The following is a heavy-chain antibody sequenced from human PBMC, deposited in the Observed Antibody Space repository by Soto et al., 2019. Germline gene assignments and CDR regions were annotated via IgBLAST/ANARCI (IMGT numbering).Heavy chain of an antibody. J-gene: IGHJ3*02. D-gene: IGHD3-3*01. CDR2: INPATGAA. CDR1: GYPVTAYY. Sequence: QLHLVQSGAVVKKPGASVTVSCSASGYPVTAYYMHWVRQAPGRGLEWMGGINPATGAAKYTQTFQGGVTMARETSTGTVFMELSGLTSEDTAVFYCARGGGVGVAGSAAFDMWGQGTLVTVSS. V-gene: IGHV1-2*02. CDR3: ARGGGVGVAGSAAFDM.